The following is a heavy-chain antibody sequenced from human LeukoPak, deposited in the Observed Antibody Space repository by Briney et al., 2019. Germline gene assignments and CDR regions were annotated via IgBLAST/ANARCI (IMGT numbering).Heavy chain of an antibody. CDR3: ARGISGGRDRGKMVRGVIINDYYYYYMDV. CDR1: GGSFSGYY. CDR2: INHSGST. Sequence: PSETLSLTCAVYGGSFSGYYWSWIRQPPGKGLEWIGEINHSGSTNYNPSLKSRVTISVDTSKNQFSLKLSSVTAADTAVYYCARGISGGRDRGKMVRGVIINDYYYYYMDVWGKGTTVTVSS. V-gene: IGHV4-34*01. D-gene: IGHD3-10*01. J-gene: IGHJ6*03.